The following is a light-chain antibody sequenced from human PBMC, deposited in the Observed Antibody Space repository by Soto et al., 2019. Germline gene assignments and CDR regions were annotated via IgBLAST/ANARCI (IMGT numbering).Light chain of an antibody. CDR3: QQYGSSPTT. Sequence: GLTQSPGTLSLSPGERATLSCRASQSISDTLAWYQQKPGQAPRLLIYGASSRATGIPDRFSGSGSGTDFTLTISRLEPEDFAVYYCQQYGSSPTTFGQGTKVDIK. V-gene: IGKV3-20*01. CDR2: GAS. CDR1: QSISDT. J-gene: IGKJ1*01.